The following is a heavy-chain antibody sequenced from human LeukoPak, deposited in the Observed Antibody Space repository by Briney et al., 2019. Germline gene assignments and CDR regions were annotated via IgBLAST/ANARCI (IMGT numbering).Heavy chain of an antibody. CDR2: NSGNGGST. J-gene: IGHJ4*02. D-gene: IGHD3-22*01. Sequence: PGGSLRLSCAASGFTFSNFAMSWVRQAPGKGLEWVSANSGNGGSTYYADSVKGRFTISRDSSENTLYLQMNSLRAEDTAVYYCAKNGDTSGYYRGYFDYWGQGTLVTVSS. V-gene: IGHV3-23*01. CDR1: GFTFSNFA. CDR3: AKNGDTSGYYRGYFDY.